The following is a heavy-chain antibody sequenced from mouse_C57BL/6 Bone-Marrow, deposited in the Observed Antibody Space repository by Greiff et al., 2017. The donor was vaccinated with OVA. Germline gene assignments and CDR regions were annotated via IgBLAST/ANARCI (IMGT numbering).Heavy chain of an antibody. CDR1: GYTFTSYW. CDR3: ARKSLYPYYFDY. J-gene: IGHJ2*01. CDR2: IYPSDSET. D-gene: IGHD2-1*01. V-gene: IGHV1-61*01. Sequence: QVQLQQPGAELVRPGSSVKLSCKASGYTFTSYWMDWVKQRPGQGLEWIGNIYPSDSETHYNQKFKDKATLTVDKSSSTAYMQLSSLTSEDSAVYFGARKSLYPYYFDYWGQGTTLTVSS.